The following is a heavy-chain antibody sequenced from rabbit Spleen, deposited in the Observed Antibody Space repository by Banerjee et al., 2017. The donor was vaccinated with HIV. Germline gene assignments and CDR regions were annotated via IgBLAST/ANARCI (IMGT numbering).Heavy chain of an antibody. V-gene: IGHV1S45*01. CDR2: IYAGSSGST. CDR1: GFDFSSNA. J-gene: IGHJ4*01. CDR3: ARGSTGYGYKL. Sequence: QEQLVESGGGLVQPEGSLTLTCKASGFDFSSNAMCWVRQAPGKGLEWIGYIYAGSSGSTYYASWAKGRFTISKTSSTTVTLQMTSLTAADTATYFCARGSTGYGYKLWGPGTLVTVS. D-gene: IGHD1-1*01.